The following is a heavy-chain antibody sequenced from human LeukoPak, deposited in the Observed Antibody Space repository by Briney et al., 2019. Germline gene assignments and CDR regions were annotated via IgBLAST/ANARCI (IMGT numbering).Heavy chain of an antibody. J-gene: IGHJ5*02. CDR2: INHSGST. CDR3: ARRLSSGWFVNWFDP. Sequence: SETLSLTCAVYGGSFSGYYWSWIRQPPGKGLEWIGEINHSGSTNYNPSLKSRVTISVDTSKNQFSLRLSSVTAADTAVYYCARRLSSGWFVNWFDPWGQGTLVTVS. D-gene: IGHD6-19*01. CDR1: GGSFSGYY. V-gene: IGHV4-34*01.